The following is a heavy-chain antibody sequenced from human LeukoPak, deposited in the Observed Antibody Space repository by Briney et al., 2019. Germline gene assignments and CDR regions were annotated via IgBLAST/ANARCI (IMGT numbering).Heavy chain of an antibody. Sequence: PGGSLTLSCAASGFTFDDYGLSWVRQVPGKGLEWVSGLNWNGASTGYADSVKGRFTISRDNAKNSLYLQMNSLRAEDAALYYCARDHLRGSYSGYWGQGTLATVSS. J-gene: IGHJ4*02. D-gene: IGHD1-26*01. V-gene: IGHV3-20*04. CDR1: GFTFDDYG. CDR2: LNWNGAST. CDR3: ARDHLRGSYSGY.